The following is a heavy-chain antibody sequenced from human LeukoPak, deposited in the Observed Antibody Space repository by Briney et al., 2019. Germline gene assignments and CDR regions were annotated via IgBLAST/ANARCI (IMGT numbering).Heavy chain of an antibody. CDR3: VRGRGSYFLDY. J-gene: IGHJ4*02. Sequence: GGSLRRSCAASGFTFSNYWLSWVRQAPGKGLEWVANIKQDGSEKDYVDSVKGRFTISRDNAKNSLYLQMNSLRPEDTSVYYCVRGRGSYFLDYWGQGTLVTVSS. V-gene: IGHV3-7*01. CDR2: IKQDGSEK. CDR1: GFTFSNYW. D-gene: IGHD1-26*01.